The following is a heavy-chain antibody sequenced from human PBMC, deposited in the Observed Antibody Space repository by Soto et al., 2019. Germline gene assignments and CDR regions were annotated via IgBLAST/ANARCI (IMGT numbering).Heavy chain of an antibody. V-gene: IGHV3-30-3*01. CDR3: ARAPYDSSGYWIDY. J-gene: IGHJ4*02. CDR1: GFTFSSYA. CDR2: ISYDGSNK. D-gene: IGHD3-22*01. Sequence: GGSLRLSCAASGFTFSSYAMHWVRQAPGKGLEWVAVISYDGSNKYYADSVKGRFTISRDNSKNTLYLQMNSLRAEDTAVYYCARAPYDSSGYWIDYWGQGTLVTVSS.